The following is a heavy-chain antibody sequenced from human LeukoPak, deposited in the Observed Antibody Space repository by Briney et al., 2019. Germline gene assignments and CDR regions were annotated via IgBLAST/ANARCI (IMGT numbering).Heavy chain of an antibody. V-gene: IGHV3-30*18. J-gene: IGHJ4*02. D-gene: IGHD3-9*01. CDR3: AKDQAAYDILTGHPPTFDY. CDR1: GFTFSSYG. Sequence: GGSLRLSCAASGFTFSSYGMHWVRQAPGKGLEWVAVISYDGSNKYYADSVKGRFTISRDNSKNTLYLQMNSLRAEDTAVYYCAKDQAAYDILTGHPPTFDYWGQGTLVTVSS. CDR2: ISYDGSNK.